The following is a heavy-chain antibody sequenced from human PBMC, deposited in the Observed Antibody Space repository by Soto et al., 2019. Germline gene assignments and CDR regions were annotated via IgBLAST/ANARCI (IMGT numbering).Heavy chain of an antibody. V-gene: IGHV4-31*03. CDR1: GGSISSGGYY. CDR2: IYYSGST. CDR3: AGLRFLEWLLYDY. J-gene: IGHJ4*02. Sequence: PSETLSLTCTVSGGSISSGGYYWSWIRQQPGKGLEWIGYIYYSGSTCYNPSLKSRVTISVDTSKNQFSLKLSSVTAADTAVYYCAGLRFLEWLLYDYWGQGTLVTVSS. D-gene: IGHD3-3*01.